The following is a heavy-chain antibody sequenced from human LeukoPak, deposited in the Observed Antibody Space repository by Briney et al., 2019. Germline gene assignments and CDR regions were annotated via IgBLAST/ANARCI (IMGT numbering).Heavy chain of an antibody. CDR2: IYYSGST. CDR1: GGSISSRSYY. CDR3: ARQGGPDY. J-gene: IGHJ4*02. Sequence: PSETLSLTCTVSGGSISSRSYYWGWIRQPPGKGLEWIGSIYYSGSTYYNPSLKSRVTISVDTSKNQFSLKLSSVTAADTAVYYCARQGGPDYWGQGTLVTVSS. V-gene: IGHV4-39*01. D-gene: IGHD6-25*01.